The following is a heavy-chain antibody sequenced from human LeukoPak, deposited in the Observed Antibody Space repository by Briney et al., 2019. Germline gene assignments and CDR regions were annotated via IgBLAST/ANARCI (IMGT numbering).Heavy chain of an antibody. D-gene: IGHD2-8*01. CDR1: GFIFTNYV. Sequence: GGSLRLSCAASGFIFTNYVMTWVRQAPGKGLEWVANINQDGSEKYYVDSVEGRFTISRDNARNSLFLQMNSLRVDDTAVYYCTRDRWSPYWGQGTLVTVSS. CDR2: INQDGSEK. J-gene: IGHJ4*02. CDR3: TRDRWSPY. V-gene: IGHV3-7*01.